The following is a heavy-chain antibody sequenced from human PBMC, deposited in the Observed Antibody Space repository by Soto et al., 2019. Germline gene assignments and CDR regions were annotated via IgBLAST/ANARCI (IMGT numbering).Heavy chain of an antibody. CDR2: IYYSGST. J-gene: IGHJ4*02. CDR1: GGSISSSSYY. Sequence: QLQLQESGPGLVKPSETLSLTCTVSGGSISSSSYYWGWIRQPPGKGLEWIGSIYYSGSTYYNPSLKSRVTISVDTSKNQFSLKLSSVTAADTAVYYCASDSSGYTFDYWGQGTLVTVSS. D-gene: IGHD3-22*01. V-gene: IGHV4-39*01. CDR3: ASDSSGYTFDY.